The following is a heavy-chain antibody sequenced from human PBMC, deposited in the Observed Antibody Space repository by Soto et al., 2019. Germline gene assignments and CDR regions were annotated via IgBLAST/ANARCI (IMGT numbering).Heavy chain of an antibody. D-gene: IGHD2-2*01. CDR1: GFTFSSYA. CDR3: AKLSRGIVVVPAAFS. J-gene: IGHJ4*02. CDR2: ISGSGGST. V-gene: IGHV3-23*01. Sequence: EVQLLESGGGLVQPGGSLRLSCAASGFTFSSYAMSWVRQAPGKGLEWVSAISGSGGSTYYADSVKGRFTISRDNSKNTLYLEMSSLRDEDTGVYYCAKLSRGIVVVPAAFSWGQGTLVTVSS.